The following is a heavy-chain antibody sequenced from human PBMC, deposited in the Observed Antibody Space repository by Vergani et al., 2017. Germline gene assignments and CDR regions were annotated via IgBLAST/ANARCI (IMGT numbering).Heavy chain of an antibody. CDR3: AREYSGTNTIFGVVIGTRFDP. Sequence: QVQLQESGPGLVKPSETLSLTCTVSGGSISSYYWSWIRQPPGKGLEWIGYIYYSGSTNYNPSLKSRVTISVDTSKNQFSLKLSSVTAADPAVYYCAREYSGTNTIFGVVIGTRFDPWGQGTLVTVSS. CDR1: GGSISSYY. D-gene: IGHD3-3*01. J-gene: IGHJ5*02. V-gene: IGHV4-59*12. CDR2: IYYSGST.